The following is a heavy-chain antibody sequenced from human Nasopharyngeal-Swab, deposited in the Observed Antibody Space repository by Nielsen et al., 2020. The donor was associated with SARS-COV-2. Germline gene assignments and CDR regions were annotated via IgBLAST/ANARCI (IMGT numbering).Heavy chain of an antibody. CDR1: GFTFSYYD. J-gene: IGHJ4*02. D-gene: IGHD3/OR15-3a*01. Sequence: GESLKISCAASGFTFSYYDMHWVRQAPGKGLEWLAVTSSDESHKYYAGSVRDRFTISRDNSKNTLYLRMNSLRTEDTAIYYCARDMISGPPDYFDHWGQGTLLTVSS. V-gene: IGHV3-30-3*01. CDR2: TSSDESHK. CDR3: ARDMISGPPDYFDH.